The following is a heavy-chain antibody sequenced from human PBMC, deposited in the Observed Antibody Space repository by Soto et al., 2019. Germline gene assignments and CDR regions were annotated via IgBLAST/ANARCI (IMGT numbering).Heavy chain of an antibody. CDR2: ISGSGGST. Sequence: PGGSLRLSCAATGFTFSSYAMSWVRQAPGKGLEWVSAISGSGGSTYYADSVKGRFTISRDNSKNTLYLQMNSLRAEDTAVYYCAKFSRYCSGGSCYNYWGQGTLVTVS. CDR1: GFTFSSYA. D-gene: IGHD2-15*01. V-gene: IGHV3-23*01. CDR3: AKFSRYCSGGSCYNY. J-gene: IGHJ4*02.